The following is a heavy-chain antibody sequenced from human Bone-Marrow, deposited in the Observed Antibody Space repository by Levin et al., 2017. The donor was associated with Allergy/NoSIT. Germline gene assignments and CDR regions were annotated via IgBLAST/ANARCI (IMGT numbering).Heavy chain of an antibody. CDR2: IKQDGSEK. V-gene: IGHV3-7*04. CDR1: GFTFSSYW. CDR3: ARGLYGSGWYGWFDP. J-gene: IGHJ5*02. D-gene: IGHD6-19*01. Sequence: GGSLRLSCAASGFTFSSYWMNWVRQAPGKGLEWVANIKQDGSEKYYVDSVKGRFTISRDNAENSLYLQMNSLRAEDTAVYYCARGLYGSGWYGWFDPWGQGTLVTVSS.